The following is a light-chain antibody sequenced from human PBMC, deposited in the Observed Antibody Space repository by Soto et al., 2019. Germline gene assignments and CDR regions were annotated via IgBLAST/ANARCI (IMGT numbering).Light chain of an antibody. Sequence: QLVLTQPPSASGTPGQRVTISCSGSSSNIGSSHVYWYHQLAGTAPKLLIYRDNKRPSGVPDRFSGSKSGTSASLAISGLRSEDEADYYCAAWDDSLSVVVFGGGTKLTVL. CDR2: RDN. V-gene: IGLV1-47*01. CDR1: SSNIGSSH. J-gene: IGLJ2*01. CDR3: AAWDDSLSVVV.